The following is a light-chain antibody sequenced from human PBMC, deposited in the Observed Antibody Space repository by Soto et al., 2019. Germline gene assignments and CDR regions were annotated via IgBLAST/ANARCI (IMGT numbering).Light chain of an antibody. J-gene: IGLJ2*01. Sequence: QSALTQPASVSGSPGQSITIPCTGTSSDIGTYDYVSWYQQHPGQAPRLIIYKVTYRPSGVSNRFSGSKSSNTASLTFSGLQPEDEADYYCSSYTSNTTHVIFGGGTKLTVL. V-gene: IGLV2-14*01. CDR3: SSYTSNTTHVI. CDR1: SSDIGTYDY. CDR2: KVT.